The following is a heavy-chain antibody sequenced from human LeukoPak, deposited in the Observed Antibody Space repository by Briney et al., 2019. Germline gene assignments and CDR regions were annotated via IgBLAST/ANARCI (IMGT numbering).Heavy chain of an antibody. CDR2: ISSSSSTI. J-gene: IGHJ4*02. V-gene: IGHV3-11*04. CDR1: GFTFSDYY. CDR3: AKPTTYYDFWSGYYSLDY. D-gene: IGHD3-3*01. Sequence: GGSLRLSCAASGFTFSDYYMSWIRQAPGKGLEWVSYISSSSSTIYYADSVKGRFTISRDNAKNSLYLQMNSLRAEDTAVYYCAKPTTYYDFWSGYYSLDYWGQGTLVTVSS.